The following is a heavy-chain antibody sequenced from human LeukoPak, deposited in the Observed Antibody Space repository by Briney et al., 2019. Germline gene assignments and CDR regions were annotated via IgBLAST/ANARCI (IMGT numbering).Heavy chain of an antibody. CDR1: GYTFTNYA. CDR3: ARAIMHLGQLSLPSY. J-gene: IGHJ4*02. D-gene: IGHD3-16*02. V-gene: IGHV7-4-1*02. CDR2: INPNTGNP. Sequence: GASVKVSCKASGYTFTNYAMNWVRQAPGQGLEWMGWINPNTGNPTYAQGFTGRFVFSLDTSVSTAYLQISSLEAEDTAVYYCARAIMHLGQLSLPSYWGQGTLATVSS.